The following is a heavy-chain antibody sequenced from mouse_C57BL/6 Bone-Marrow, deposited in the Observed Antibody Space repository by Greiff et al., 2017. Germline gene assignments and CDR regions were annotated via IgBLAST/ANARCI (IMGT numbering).Heavy chain of an antibody. CDR3: ARFYDGYWGYAMDY. Sequence: QVQLQQPGAELVRPGSSVKLSCKASGYTFTSYWMHWVKQRPIQGLEWIGNIDPSDSETHYNQKFKDKATLTVDKSSSTAYMQLSSLTSEDSAVYYCARFYDGYWGYAMDYWGQGTSVTVSS. CDR2: IDPSDSET. CDR1: GYTFTSYW. D-gene: IGHD2-3*01. V-gene: IGHV1-52*01. J-gene: IGHJ4*01.